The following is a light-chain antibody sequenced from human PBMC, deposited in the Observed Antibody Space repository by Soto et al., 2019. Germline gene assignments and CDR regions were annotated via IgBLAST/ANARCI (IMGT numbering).Light chain of an antibody. CDR2: EVT. Sequence: QSVLTQPASVSGSPGQSITISCTGTSGDIGSYNRVSCYQQHPGKAPKLIIYEVTDRPSGVSNRFSGSKSGNTASLTISGHQAEDEAEYNRSSKPNINTRACVCVTGIKLTDL. V-gene: IGLV2-14*01. CDR1: SGDIGSYNR. J-gene: IGLJ1*01. CDR3: SSKPNINTRACV.